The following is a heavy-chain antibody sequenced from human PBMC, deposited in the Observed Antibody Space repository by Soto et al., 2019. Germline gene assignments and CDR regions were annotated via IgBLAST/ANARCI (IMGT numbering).Heavy chain of an antibody. CDR3: ARGELLTGYYKRYYYYGMDV. CDR2: INPSGGST. V-gene: IGHV1-46*01. Sequence: SAEASWKESGYGNASYYRQWVRQATGQGLGWMGIINPSGGSTSYAQKFQGRVTMTRDTSTSTVYMELSSLRSEDTAVYYCARGELLTGYYKRYYYYGMDVWVQGTTVTVSS. D-gene: IGHD3-9*01. J-gene: IGHJ6*02. CDR1: GYGNASYY.